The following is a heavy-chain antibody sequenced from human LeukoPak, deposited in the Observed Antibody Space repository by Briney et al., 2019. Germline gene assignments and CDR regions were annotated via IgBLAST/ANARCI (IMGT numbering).Heavy chain of an antibody. J-gene: IGHJ4*02. CDR1: GGSFSGYY. D-gene: IGHD3-10*01. Sequence: SETLSLTCAVYGGSFSGYYWSWIRQPPGKGLEWLGEINHSGSTNYNPSLKSRVTISVDTSKNQFSLKLSSVTAADTAVYYCARGDYYGSGSYSGYFDYWGQGTLVTVSS. V-gene: IGHV4-34*01. CDR2: INHSGST. CDR3: ARGDYYGSGSYSGYFDY.